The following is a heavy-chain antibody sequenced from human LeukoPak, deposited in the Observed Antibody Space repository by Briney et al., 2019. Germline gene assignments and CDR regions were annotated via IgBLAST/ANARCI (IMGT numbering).Heavy chain of an antibody. V-gene: IGHV3-23*01. Sequence: GGSLRLSCAASGFTFSSYGMSWVRQAPGKGLEWVSAISGSGGSTYYADSVKGRFTISRDNSKNTLYLQMNSLRAEDTAVYYCAKDYDILTGYYDGYFQHWGQGTLVTVSS. CDR2: ISGSGGST. D-gene: IGHD3-9*01. J-gene: IGHJ1*01. CDR1: GFTFSSYG. CDR3: AKDYDILTGYYDGYFQH.